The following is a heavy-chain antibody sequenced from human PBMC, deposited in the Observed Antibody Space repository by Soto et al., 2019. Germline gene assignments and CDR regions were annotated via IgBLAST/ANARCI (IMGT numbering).Heavy chain of an antibody. D-gene: IGHD2-2*01. V-gene: IGHV3-30-3*01. CDR1: GFTFSSYA. J-gene: IGHJ3*02. Sequence: QVQLVESGGGLVQPGRSLRLSCAASGFTFSSYAMHWVRQAPGKGLEWVAVISYDGSNKYYADSVKGRFTISRDNSKNTLYLQMTSLRAEDTAVYYCARGGVPDAPEEDACDIWGQGTMVTVSS. CDR3: ARGGVPDAPEEDACDI. CDR2: ISYDGSNK.